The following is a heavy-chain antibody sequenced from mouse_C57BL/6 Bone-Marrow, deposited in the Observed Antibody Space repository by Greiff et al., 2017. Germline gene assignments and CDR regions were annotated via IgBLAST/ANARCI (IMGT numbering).Heavy chain of an antibody. CDR2: INPDSSTI. CDR1: GIAFSRYW. CDR3: ARNTLYAMDY. V-gene: IGHV4-1*01. Sequence: EVKLMESGGGLVQPGGSLKLSCAASGIAFSRYWMSWVRRAPGKGLEWIGEINPDSSTINYAPSLKDKFIISRDNAKNTLYLQMSKVRSEDTALYYCARNTLYAMDYWGQGTSVTVSS. J-gene: IGHJ4*01.